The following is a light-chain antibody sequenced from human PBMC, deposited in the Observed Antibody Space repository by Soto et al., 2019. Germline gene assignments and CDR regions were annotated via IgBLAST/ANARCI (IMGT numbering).Light chain of an antibody. CDR3: QQYGSSPPGT. J-gene: IGKJ3*01. V-gene: IGKV3-20*01. CDR2: GAS. CDR1: QSVSSSY. Sequence: EIVLTQSPGTLSLSPGERATLSCRASQSVSSSYLAWYQQKPGQAPRLLIYGASSRATGIPDRFSGSVCETDFTITIIRLQPEDFAEYYCQQYGSSPPGTFGPGTKVDIK.